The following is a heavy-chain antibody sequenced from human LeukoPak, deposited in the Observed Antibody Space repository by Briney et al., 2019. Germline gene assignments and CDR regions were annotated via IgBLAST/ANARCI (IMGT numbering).Heavy chain of an antibody. J-gene: IGHJ3*02. CDR3: ARQGVAAAGSLYAFDI. Sequence: PGGSLRLSCAASGFTFSSYSMNWVRQAPGKGLEWVSSISSSSSYIYYADSVKGRFTISRDNAKNSLYLQMNSLRAEDTAVYYCARQGVAAAGSLYAFDIWGQGTMVTVSS. CDR2: ISSSSSYI. CDR1: GFTFSSYS. V-gene: IGHV3-21*01. D-gene: IGHD6-13*01.